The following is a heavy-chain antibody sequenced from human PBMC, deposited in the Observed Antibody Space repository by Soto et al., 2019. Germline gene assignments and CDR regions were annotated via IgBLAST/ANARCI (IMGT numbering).Heavy chain of an antibody. CDR1: GGSISTVGHY. Sequence: PSETLSLTCSLSGGSISTVGHYWTWIRQPPGKGLEWIGPIYHTGSTYYSKSLRSRLTMSVDTSKGQFSLRLSSVTAADTAVYYCARATGTLRSRNCDYWGQGSLVTV. CDR3: ARATGTLRSRNCDY. J-gene: IGHJ4*02. D-gene: IGHD1-1*01. CDR2: IYHTGST. V-gene: IGHV4-31*03.